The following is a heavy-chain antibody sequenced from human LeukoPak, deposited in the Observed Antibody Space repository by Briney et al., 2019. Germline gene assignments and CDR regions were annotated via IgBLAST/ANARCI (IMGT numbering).Heavy chain of an antibody. J-gene: IGHJ4*02. CDR3: AKVPRDGYNFLDY. CDR1: GFTFGNYA. CDR2: ISGSGDAT. D-gene: IGHD5-24*01. V-gene: IGHV3-23*01. Sequence: PGGSLRLSCAVSGFTFGNYAMTWVRQASGKGLEWVSVISGSGDATYYADSVKGRFTISRDNSKNTLYLQMNSLRAEDTAVYYCAKVPRDGYNFLDYWGQGTLVTVSS.